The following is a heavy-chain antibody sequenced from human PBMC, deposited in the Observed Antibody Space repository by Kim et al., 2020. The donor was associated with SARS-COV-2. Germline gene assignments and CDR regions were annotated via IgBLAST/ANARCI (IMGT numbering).Heavy chain of an antibody. J-gene: IGHJ4*02. D-gene: IGHD6-19*01. V-gene: IGHV4-59*01. CDR1: GGSINTYY. Sequence: SETLSLTCTVSGGSINTYYWSWIRQPPGKGLEWIGNIYYSGSTNYNPSLKSRVTISLDTSKNQFSLKLRSVTAADTAVYYCARESGSSGRYFDYWGQGTPVTVSS. CDR3: ARESGSSGRYFDY. CDR2: IYYSGST.